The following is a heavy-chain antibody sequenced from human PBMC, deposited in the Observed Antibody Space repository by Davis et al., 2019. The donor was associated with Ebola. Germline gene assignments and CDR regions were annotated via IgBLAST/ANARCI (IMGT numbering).Heavy chain of an antibody. CDR2: LNQNSGGT. V-gene: IGHV1-2*06. J-gene: IGHJ4*02. D-gene: IGHD5-18*01. CDR3: ARGHNYGFEY. Sequence: ALVKVSCKASGYTFTSYGIIWVRQAPGQGLEWMGRLNQNSGGTDSAQKFHGRVTVTRDTSIGTAYMELSGLRSDDTAVYYCARGHNYGFEYWGQGTLVNVSS. CDR1: GYTFTSYG.